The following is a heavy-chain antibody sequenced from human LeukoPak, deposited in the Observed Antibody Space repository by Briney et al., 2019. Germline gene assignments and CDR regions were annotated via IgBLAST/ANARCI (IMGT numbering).Heavy chain of an antibody. V-gene: IGHV3-23*01. CDR3: AKHGYYYYYNMDV. CDR2: ISGSGGST. CDR1: GFTFSSYA. J-gene: IGHJ6*04. Sequence: GSLRLSRAASGFTFSSYAMSWVRQAPGKGLEWVSGISGSGGSTYYADSVKGRFTISRDNSKNTLYLQMNSLRAEDTAVYFCAKHGYYYYYNMDVWGKGTTVTVSS.